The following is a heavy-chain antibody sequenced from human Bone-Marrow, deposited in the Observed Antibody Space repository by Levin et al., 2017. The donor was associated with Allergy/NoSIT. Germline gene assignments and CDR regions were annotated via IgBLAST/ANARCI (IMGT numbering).Heavy chain of an antibody. J-gene: IGHJ4*02. V-gene: IGHV3-74*01. Sequence: GESLKISCAASGFAFSNYWMHWVRQAPGKGLVWVSRIDRGGTSTTYADSVKGRFTISRDNAKNTLYLQMNSLRAEDTAVYYCARDPFAYNFGSGSYLDYWGQGTLVSVSS. D-gene: IGHD3-10*01. CDR3: ARDPFAYNFGSGSYLDY. CDR2: IDRGGTST. CDR1: GFAFSNYW.